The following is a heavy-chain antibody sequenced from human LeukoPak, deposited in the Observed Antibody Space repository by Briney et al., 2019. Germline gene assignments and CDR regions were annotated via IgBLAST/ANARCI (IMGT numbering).Heavy chain of an antibody. D-gene: IGHD6-19*01. Sequence: GASVKVSCKASGYTFTGYYMHWVRQAPGQGLEWMGWINPNSGGTNYAQKFQGRVTMTRDTSISTAYMELSRLRSDDTAVYYCARGYSSGSDFRDDWFDPWGQGTLVTVSS. CDR3: ARGYSSGSDFRDDWFDP. V-gene: IGHV1-2*02. J-gene: IGHJ5*02. CDR2: INPNSGGT. CDR1: GYTFTGYY.